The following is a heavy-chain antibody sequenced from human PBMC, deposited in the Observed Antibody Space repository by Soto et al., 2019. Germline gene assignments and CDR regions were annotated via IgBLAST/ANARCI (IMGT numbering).Heavy chain of an antibody. Sequence: GGSLRLSCAASGFTFSSYGMHWVRQAPGKGLEWVAVISYDGSNKYYADSVKGRFTISRDNSKNTLYLQMNSLRAEDTAVYYCAKERYNWNDAGADYWGQGTLVTVSS. J-gene: IGHJ4*02. CDR2: ISYDGSNK. CDR1: GFTFSSYG. D-gene: IGHD1-20*01. CDR3: AKERYNWNDAGADY. V-gene: IGHV3-30*18.